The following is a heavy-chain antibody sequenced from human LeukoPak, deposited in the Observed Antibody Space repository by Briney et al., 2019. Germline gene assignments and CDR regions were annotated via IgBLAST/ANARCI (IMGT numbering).Heavy chain of an antibody. CDR1: GYTFTSYG. CDR2: FDPEDGET. Sequence: ASVKVSCKASGYTFTSYGISWVRQAPGQGLEWMGGFDPEDGETIYAQKFQGRVTMTEDTSTDTAYMELSSLRSEDTAVYYCATGGFDYWGQGTLVTVSS. J-gene: IGHJ4*02. CDR3: ATGGFDY. V-gene: IGHV1-24*01.